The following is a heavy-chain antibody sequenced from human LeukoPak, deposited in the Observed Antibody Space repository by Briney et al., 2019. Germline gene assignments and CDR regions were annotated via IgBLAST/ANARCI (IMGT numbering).Heavy chain of an antibody. CDR2: IYYSGST. J-gene: IGHJ4*02. Sequence: KPSETLSLTCTVSGGSISSSSYYWGWIRQPPGKGLEWIGSIYYSGSTYYNPSLKSRVTISVDTSKNQFSLKLSSVTAADTAVYYCARSGASGWYYEVDYWGQGTLVTVSS. CDR1: GGSISSSSYY. CDR3: ARSGASGWYYEVDY. D-gene: IGHD6-19*01. V-gene: IGHV4-39*01.